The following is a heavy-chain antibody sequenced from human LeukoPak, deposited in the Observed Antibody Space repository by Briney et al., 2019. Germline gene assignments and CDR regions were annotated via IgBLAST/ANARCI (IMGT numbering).Heavy chain of an antibody. V-gene: IGHV3-23*01. D-gene: IGHD2-8*01. CDR1: GFTFSSYA. CDR2: ITYSGGNT. Sequence: PGGSLRLSCAASGFTFSSYAMSWVRQAPGKGLEWVSLITYSGGNTYYVDSVKGRLTISRDNSKNTVYLQLTSLRAEDTAKYYCAKIMGRKQWPPDYWGQGALVTVSS. CDR3: AKIMGRKQWPPDY. J-gene: IGHJ4*02.